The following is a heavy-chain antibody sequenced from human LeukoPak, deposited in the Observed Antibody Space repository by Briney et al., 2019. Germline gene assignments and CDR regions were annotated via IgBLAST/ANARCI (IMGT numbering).Heavy chain of an antibody. D-gene: IGHD6-19*01. Sequence: ASVKVSCKASGYTFTSHFMHWVRQAPGQGLEWMGIINPRGGSTSYTQKFQGRVTMTRDTSTSTVYTELSSLRSEDTAVYHCARGRQWLVRGYYYYYMDVWGKGTTVTISS. CDR1: GYTFTSHF. V-gene: IGHV1-46*01. CDR3: ARGRQWLVRGYYYYYMDV. J-gene: IGHJ6*03. CDR2: INPRGGST.